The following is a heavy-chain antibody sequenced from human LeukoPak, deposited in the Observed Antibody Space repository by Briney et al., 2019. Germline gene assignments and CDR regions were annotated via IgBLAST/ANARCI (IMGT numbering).Heavy chain of an antibody. CDR1: GFTFSSYG. J-gene: IGHJ4*02. D-gene: IGHD2-15*01. CDR3: ARAGYCSGGSCYGSDY. CDR2: ISYDGSNK. Sequence: PGGSLRLSCAASGFTFSSYGMHWVRQAPGKGLECVAVISYDGSNKYYADSVKGRFTISRDNSKNTLYLQMDSLRAEDTAVYYCARAGYCSGGSCYGSDYWGQGTLVSVSS. V-gene: IGHV3-30*03.